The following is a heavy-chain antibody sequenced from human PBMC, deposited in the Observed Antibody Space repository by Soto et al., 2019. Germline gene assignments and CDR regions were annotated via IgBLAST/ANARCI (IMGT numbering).Heavy chain of an antibody. CDR3: AREDRDILTGYSLNWFDP. D-gene: IGHD3-9*01. CDR2: ISAYNGNT. CDR1: GYTFTSYG. V-gene: IGHV1-18*01. Sequence: ASVKVSCKASGYTFTSYGISWVRQAPGQGLEWMGWISAYNGNTNYAQKLQGRATMTTDTSTSTAYMELRSLRSDDTAVYYCAREDRDILTGYSLNWFDPWGQGTLVTVSS. J-gene: IGHJ5*02.